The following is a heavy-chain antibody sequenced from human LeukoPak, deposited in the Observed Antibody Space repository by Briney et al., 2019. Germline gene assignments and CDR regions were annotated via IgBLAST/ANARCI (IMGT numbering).Heavy chain of an antibody. D-gene: IGHD6-19*01. CDR2: ISGSGGST. J-gene: IGHJ4*02. CDR3: AKDTGYSSGKGYFDY. Sequence: GGSLRLSCAASGFTFSSYAMSWVRQAPGKGLEWVSAISGSGGSTYYADSVKGRFTISRDNSKNTLYLQMNSLRAEDTALYYCAKDTGYSSGKGYFDYWGQGTLVTVSS. V-gene: IGHV3-23*01. CDR1: GFTFSSYA.